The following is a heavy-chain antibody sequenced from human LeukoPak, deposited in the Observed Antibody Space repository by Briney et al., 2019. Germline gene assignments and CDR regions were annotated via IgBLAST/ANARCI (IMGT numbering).Heavy chain of an antibody. CDR2: VKSKSAGETT. Sequence: GGSLRLSCAASGLFISNDWMSWVRQAPGKGLEWVAGVKSKSAGETTDYAAPVKGRFTISRDDSKNTLYLQMNSLKTEDTAVYYCTLIQGWGSGSYYRDFWGQGTLVTVSS. J-gene: IGHJ4*02. CDR3: TLIQGWGSGSYYRDF. V-gene: IGHV3-15*01. CDR1: GLFISNDW. D-gene: IGHD3-10*01.